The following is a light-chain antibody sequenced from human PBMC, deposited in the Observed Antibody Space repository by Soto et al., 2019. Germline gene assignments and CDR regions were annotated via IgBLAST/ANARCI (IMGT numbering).Light chain of an antibody. V-gene: IGKV1-5*03. CDR3: QQYDNDSWT. CDR2: KAS. CDR1: QSVSIW. J-gene: IGKJ1*01. Sequence: GDSVIITCRASQSVSIWLAWYQQKPGKAPNLLIYKASILKSGVPSRFSGSGSGTEFILTISSLQPDDFATYYCQQYDNDSWTFGQGTKVEIK.